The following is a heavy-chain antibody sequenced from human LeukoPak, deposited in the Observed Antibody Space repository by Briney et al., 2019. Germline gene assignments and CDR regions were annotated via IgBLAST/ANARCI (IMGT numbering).Heavy chain of an antibody. D-gene: IGHD3-22*01. J-gene: IGHJ4*02. V-gene: IGHV4-59*11. Sequence: SETLSLTCTVSGGSISSHYWSWIRQPPGKGLEWIGYIYYSGSTNYNPSLKSRVTISVDTSKNQFSLKLSSVTAADTAVYYCARAYYYDSSGPYYFDYWSQGTLVTVSS. CDR3: ARAYYYDSSGPYYFDY. CDR2: IYYSGST. CDR1: GGSISSHY.